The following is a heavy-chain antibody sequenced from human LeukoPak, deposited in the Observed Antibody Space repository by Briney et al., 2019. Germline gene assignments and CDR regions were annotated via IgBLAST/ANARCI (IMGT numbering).Heavy chain of an antibody. J-gene: IGHJ3*01. V-gene: IGHV3-30*19. D-gene: IGHD1-14*01. CDR2: ISYDGSNK. Sequence: PGGSLRLSCAASGFTFSSYGMHWVRQAPGNGLEWVAIISYDGSNKYYADSVKGRFTISRDNSKNTLYLQMNSLRAEDTAVYYCARENNAGDAFDFWGQGTVVTVSS. CDR1: GFTFSSYG. CDR3: ARENNAGDAFDF.